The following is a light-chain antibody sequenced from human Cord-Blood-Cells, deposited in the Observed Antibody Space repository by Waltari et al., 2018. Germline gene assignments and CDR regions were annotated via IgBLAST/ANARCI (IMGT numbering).Light chain of an antibody. Sequence: QSALTQPASVSGSPGQSINITCTGTSSDVGGYNYVSWYQQHPGKAPKLMIYDVSNRPSGVSNRFSGSKSGNTASLTISGLQAAAEADYYCSSYTSSSTLVVFGGETKLTVL. CDR2: DVS. V-gene: IGLV2-14*01. J-gene: IGLJ2*01. CDR1: SSDVGGYNY. CDR3: SSYTSSSTLVV.